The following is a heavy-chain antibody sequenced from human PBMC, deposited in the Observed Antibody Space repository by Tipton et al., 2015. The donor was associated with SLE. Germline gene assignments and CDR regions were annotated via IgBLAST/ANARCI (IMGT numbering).Heavy chain of an antibody. J-gene: IGHJ4*02. D-gene: IGHD6-13*01. CDR3: ARAGWVYDY. V-gene: IGHV4-34*01. CDR1: GGSFSGYY. Sequence: TLSLTCAVYGGSFSGYYWSWIRQPPGKGLEWIGEINHSGSTNYNPSLKRRVTISVDTSKNQFSLKLGSVTAADTSVYYCARAGWVYDYWGQGTLVTVSS. CDR2: INHSGST.